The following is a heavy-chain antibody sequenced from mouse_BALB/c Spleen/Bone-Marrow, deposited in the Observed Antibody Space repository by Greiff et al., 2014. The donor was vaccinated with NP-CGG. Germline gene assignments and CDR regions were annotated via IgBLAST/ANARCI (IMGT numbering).Heavy chain of an antibody. CDR1: GFNIKDTY. Sequence: EVQLQQSGAELVKPGASVKLSCTASGFNIKDTYMHWVKQRPEQGLEWIGRIGPANGSTKYDPKFQGKATITADTSSNTAYLQLSSLTSEDTAVYYCASYYYGSSSFAYWGQGTLVTVSA. V-gene: IGHV14-3*02. CDR3: ASYYYGSSSFAY. D-gene: IGHD1-1*01. J-gene: IGHJ3*01. CDR2: IGPANGST.